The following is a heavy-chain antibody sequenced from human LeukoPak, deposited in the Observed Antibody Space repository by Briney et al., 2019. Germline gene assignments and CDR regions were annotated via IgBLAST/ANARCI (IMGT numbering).Heavy chain of an antibody. CDR1: GFAFSSFW. Sequence: PGGSLRLSCAASGFAFSSFWMSWVRQAPGKGLEWVSSISSNSHYIYYADSVKGRFTISRDNAKNSLYLQMNSLRAEDTAVYYCARAPSGYYGPFDYWGQGTLVTVSS. J-gene: IGHJ4*02. D-gene: IGHD3-22*01. V-gene: IGHV3-21*01. CDR3: ARAPSGYYGPFDY. CDR2: ISSNSHYI.